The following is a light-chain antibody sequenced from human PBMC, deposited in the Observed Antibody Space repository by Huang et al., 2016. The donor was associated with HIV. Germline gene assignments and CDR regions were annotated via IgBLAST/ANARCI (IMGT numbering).Light chain of an antibody. V-gene: IGKV3-15*01. J-gene: IGKJ2*01. CDR3: QQYNKWPPYT. CDR2: GAS. CDR1: ESILRN. Sequence: VMTQFPATLSVSPGERATLSCRASESILRNLAWYQQRPGQPPRLLIYGASVRLPGIPDRFRGSGSGTEFSLTISSLQSEDFAVYYCQQYNKWPPYTYGQGTKLEIK.